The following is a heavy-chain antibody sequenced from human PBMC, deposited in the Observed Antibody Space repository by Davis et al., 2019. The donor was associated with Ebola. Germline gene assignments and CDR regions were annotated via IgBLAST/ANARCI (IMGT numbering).Heavy chain of an antibody. D-gene: IGHD2-2*02. Sequence: ASVKVSCKASGYTFTSYGISWVRQAPGQGLEWMGWINPNSGGTNYAQKFQGRVTMTRDTSISTAYMELSRLRSDDTAVYYCARGGEEVVVPAAIPLSLYYYYYMDVWGKGTTVTVSS. CDR1: GYTFTSYG. CDR2: INPNSGGT. V-gene: IGHV1-2*02. CDR3: ARGGEEVVVPAAIPLSLYYYYYMDV. J-gene: IGHJ6*03.